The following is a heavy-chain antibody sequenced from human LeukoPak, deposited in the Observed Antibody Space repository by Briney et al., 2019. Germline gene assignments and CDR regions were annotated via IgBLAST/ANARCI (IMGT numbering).Heavy chain of an antibody. CDR2: IKEDGSEE. Sequence: PGGSLRLSCAASTFTFGNYWMSWVRQVPGKGLEWVANIKEDGSEEYYVDSVKGRFTISRDNTKNSLYLQMNSLRAEDTAVYYCARDPAAWDYWGQGTLVTVSS. V-gene: IGHV3-7*01. CDR3: ARDPAAWDY. D-gene: IGHD6-13*01. CDR1: TFTFGNYW. J-gene: IGHJ4*02.